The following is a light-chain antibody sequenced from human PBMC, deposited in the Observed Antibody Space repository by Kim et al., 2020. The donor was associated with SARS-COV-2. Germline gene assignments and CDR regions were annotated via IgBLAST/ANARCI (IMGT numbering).Light chain of an antibody. CDR2: GAS. J-gene: IGKJ4*01. V-gene: IGKV3-15*01. CDR3: HLYNNFPPLT. CDR1: QSVSSN. Sequence: EIVMTQSPATLSVSPGERATLSCRASQSVSSNLAWYQQKPGQAPRLLIYGASTRATGIPARFSGSGSGTEFTLTISSLQSEDFAVYYFHLYNNFPPLTFAGGTK.